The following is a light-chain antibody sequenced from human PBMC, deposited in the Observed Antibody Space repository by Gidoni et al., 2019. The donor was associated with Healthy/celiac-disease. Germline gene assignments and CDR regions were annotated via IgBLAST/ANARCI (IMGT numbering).Light chain of an antibody. V-gene: IGKV1-33*01. CDR1: QDISNY. CDR2: DAS. CDR3: QQDDNLPLT. Sequence: IPMTPSPSPLSASVGDRVTITCQASQDISNYLNWYQQKPGKAPKLLIYDASNLETGVPSRFSGSGSGTDFTFNISRLQPEDIATYYCQQDDNLPLTFXGXTKVEIK. J-gene: IGKJ4*01.